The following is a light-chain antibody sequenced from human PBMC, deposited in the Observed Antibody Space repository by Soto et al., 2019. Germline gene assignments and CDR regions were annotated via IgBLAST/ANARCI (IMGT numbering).Light chain of an antibody. J-gene: IGKJ4*01. Sequence: AIHMTQSPSSLSASLGDRVNITCRASQGIGNDLGWYQQKPRKAPKVLIYAASSLQSGVPSRFSGSGSGTHFTLTISSLQPADFATYYCLQDNNFPPTFGGGTKVEIK. V-gene: IGKV1-6*01. CDR1: QGIGND. CDR2: AAS. CDR3: LQDNNFPPT.